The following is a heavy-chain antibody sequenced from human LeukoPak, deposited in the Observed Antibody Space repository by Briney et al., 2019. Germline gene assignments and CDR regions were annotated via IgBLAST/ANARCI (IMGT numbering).Heavy chain of an antibody. CDR1: GFTFSSYA. CDR3: AELGITMIGGV. CDR2: IKQDGNEK. J-gene: IGHJ6*04. Sequence: PGGSLRLSCAASGFTFSSYAMSWVRQAPGKGLERVANIKQDGNEKYYVDSVKGRFTISRDNAKNSLYLQMNSLRAEDTAVYYCAELGITMIGGVWGKGTTVTISS. V-gene: IGHV3-7*01. D-gene: IGHD3-10*02.